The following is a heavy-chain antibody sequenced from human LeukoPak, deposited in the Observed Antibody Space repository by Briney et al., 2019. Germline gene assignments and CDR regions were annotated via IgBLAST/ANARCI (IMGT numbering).Heavy chain of an antibody. V-gene: IGHV3-23*01. Sequence: GGSLRLSCAPSGFTFDDYGMSWVRQAPGKGLEWVSAISGSGGSTHYADSVKGRFTISRDNSKNTLYLQMNSLRAEDTAVYYCAKGGQRSDAFDIWGQGTMVTVSS. CDR3: AKGGQRSDAFDI. CDR2: ISGSGGST. CDR1: GFTFDDYG. J-gene: IGHJ3*02.